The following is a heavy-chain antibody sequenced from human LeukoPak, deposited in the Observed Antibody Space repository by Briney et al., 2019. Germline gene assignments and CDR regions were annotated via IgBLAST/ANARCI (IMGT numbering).Heavy chain of an antibody. CDR3: ARHFYDSSGYYGYFQH. D-gene: IGHD3-22*01. V-gene: IGHV1-69*04. J-gene: IGHJ1*01. Sequence: SVKVSCTASGGTFSSYAISWVRQAPGQGLEWMGRIIPILGIANYAQKFQGRVTITADKSTSTAYMELSSLRSEDTAVYYCARHFYDSSGYYGYFQHWGQGTLVTVSS. CDR2: IIPILGIA. CDR1: GGTFSSYA.